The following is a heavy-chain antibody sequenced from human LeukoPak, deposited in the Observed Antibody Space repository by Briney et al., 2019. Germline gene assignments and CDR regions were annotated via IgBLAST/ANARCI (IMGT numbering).Heavy chain of an antibody. CDR2: IKKDGSVR. J-gene: IGHJ4*02. Sequence: GGSLRLSCAASGFAFDIYWTTWVRQAPGKGLEWVANIKKDGSVRQYVDAVRGHFTVSRDNAKNSLYLQMNSLRAEDTAVYYWARGDGSSGSSPPDFDYWGQGTLVTVSS. D-gene: IGHD3-22*01. CDR3: ARGDGSSGSSPPDFDY. CDR1: GFAFDIYW. V-gene: IGHV3-7*04.